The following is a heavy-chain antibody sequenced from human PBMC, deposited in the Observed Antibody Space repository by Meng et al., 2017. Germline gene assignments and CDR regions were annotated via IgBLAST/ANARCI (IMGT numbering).Heavy chain of an antibody. V-gene: IGHV1-2*06. CDR2: INPNSGGT. D-gene: IGHD3-10*01. CDR3: ASELNTYGSGSYAY. J-gene: IGHJ4*02. CDR1: GYTFTGYY. Sequence: QGKRVQSGAEVKKPGASVKVSCKASGYTFTGYYMNWVRQAPGQGLEWMGRINPNSGGTNYAQKFQGRVTMTRDTSISTAYMELSRLRSDDTAVYYCASELNTYGSGSYAYWGQGTLVTVSS.